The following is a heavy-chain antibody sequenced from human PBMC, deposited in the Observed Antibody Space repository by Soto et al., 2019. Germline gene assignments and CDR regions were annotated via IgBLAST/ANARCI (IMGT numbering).Heavy chain of an antibody. J-gene: IGHJ4*02. V-gene: IGHV3-23*01. D-gene: IGHD3-22*01. CDR2: ISGSGVST. Sequence: AASLRLSCEASGFRFSSFALRWFRQAPGKGLEWVSAISGSGVSTYYADSVKGRFTISRDNSKNTLYLQMNSLRAEDTAVYYCAKSPGMYYYDSSGYYHYDYWGQGT. CDR1: GFRFSSFA. CDR3: AKSPGMYYYDSSGYYHYDY.